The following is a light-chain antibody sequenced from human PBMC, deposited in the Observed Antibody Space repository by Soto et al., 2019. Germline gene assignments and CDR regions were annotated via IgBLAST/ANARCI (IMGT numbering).Light chain of an antibody. CDR2: LVS. Sequence: QSALTQPASVSGSPGQSITISCTGTTSDIGDYNYVSWYQHLPDKVPKLIISLVSNRPSGVSNRFSGSKSGNTASLTISGLQAEDEGDYYCGSFTTSRIWVFGGGTKVTVL. CDR3: GSFTTSRIWV. J-gene: IGLJ3*02. V-gene: IGLV2-14*01. CDR1: TSDIGDYNY.